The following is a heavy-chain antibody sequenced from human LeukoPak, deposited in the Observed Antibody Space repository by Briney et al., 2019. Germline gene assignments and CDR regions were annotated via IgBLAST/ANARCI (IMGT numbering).Heavy chain of an antibody. Sequence: GGSLRLSCAASGFTFSSYGMHWARQAPGKGLEWVAVIWYDGSNKYYADSVKGRFTISRDNSKNTLYLQMNSLRAEDTAVYYCARAHDYSNYYMDVWGKGTTVTVSS. D-gene: IGHD4-11*01. CDR2: IWYDGSNK. V-gene: IGHV3-33*01. J-gene: IGHJ6*03. CDR1: GFTFSSYG. CDR3: ARAHDYSNYYMDV.